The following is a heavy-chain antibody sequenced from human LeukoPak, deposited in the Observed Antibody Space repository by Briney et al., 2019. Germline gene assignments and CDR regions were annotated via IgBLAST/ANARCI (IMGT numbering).Heavy chain of an antibody. CDR1: GGSISSYY. Sequence: SETLSLTCTVSGGSISSYYWSWIRQPPGKGLEWIGYIYYSGSTNYNPSLKSRVTISVDTSKNQFSLKLSSVTAADTAVYYCPRVVVPAVNYYYYYMDVWGKGTTVTVSS. J-gene: IGHJ6*03. D-gene: IGHD2-2*01. CDR2: IYYSGST. CDR3: PRVVVPAVNYYYYYMDV. V-gene: IGHV4-59*01.